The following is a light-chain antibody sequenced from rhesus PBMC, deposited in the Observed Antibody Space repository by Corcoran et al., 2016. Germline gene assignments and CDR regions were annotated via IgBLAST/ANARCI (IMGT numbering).Light chain of an antibody. Sequence: DIQMTQSPSSLSASVGDRVTITCRASQGISDYLSWYQQKPGKAPKRLIYAASSLESGVPSRFSGIGSGTEFTLTISSLQPGDFAAYYCLQGYSTPFTFGPGTKLDIK. CDR1: QGISDY. J-gene: IGKJ3*01. V-gene: IGKV1-36*02. CDR2: AAS. CDR3: LQGYSTPFT.